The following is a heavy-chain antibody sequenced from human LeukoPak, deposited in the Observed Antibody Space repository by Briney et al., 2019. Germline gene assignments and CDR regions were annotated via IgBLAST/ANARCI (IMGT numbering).Heavy chain of an antibody. CDR3: GRSQWLPYDAIDV. CDR2: IKQDGRDK. V-gene: IGHV3-7*02. CDR1: GXTFTTYW. D-gene: IGHD3-22*01. Sequence: PGGSLRLSCAASGXTFTTYWVTWVRQAPGKGLEWVANIKQDGRDKDYVDSVKGRFTISRDNTKSSVYLQMNSLRAEDTAVYYCGRSQWLPYDAIDVWGQGTLVTVSS. J-gene: IGHJ3*01.